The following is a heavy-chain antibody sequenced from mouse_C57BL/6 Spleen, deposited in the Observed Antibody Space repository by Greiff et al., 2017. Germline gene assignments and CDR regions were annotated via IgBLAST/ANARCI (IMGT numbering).Heavy chain of an antibody. J-gene: IGHJ2*01. CDR2: IDPSDSYT. D-gene: IGHD1-1*01. V-gene: IGHV1-50*01. CDR3: ARRDHYYGSSYFDY. Sequence: VQLQQPGAELVKPGASVKLSCKASGYTFASYWMQWVNQRPGQGLEWIGEIDPSDSYTNYNQKFKGKATLTVDTSSSTAYMQLSSLTSEDSAVYYCARRDHYYGSSYFDYWGQGTTLTVSS. CDR1: GYTFASYW.